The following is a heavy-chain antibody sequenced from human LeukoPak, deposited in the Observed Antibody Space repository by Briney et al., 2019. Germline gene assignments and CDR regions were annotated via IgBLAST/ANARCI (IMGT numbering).Heavy chain of an antibody. Sequence: TSETLSLTCTVSGGSISSYYWSWIRQPPGKGQEWIGYIYYSGSTNYNPSLKSRVTISVDTSKNQFSLKLSSVTAADTAVYYCARDQGDCSGGSCYSGSGDYYYYGMDVWGQGTTVTVSS. CDR1: GGSISSYY. V-gene: IGHV4-59*01. J-gene: IGHJ6*02. CDR2: IYYSGST. D-gene: IGHD2-15*01. CDR3: ARDQGDCSGGSCYSGSGDYYYYGMDV.